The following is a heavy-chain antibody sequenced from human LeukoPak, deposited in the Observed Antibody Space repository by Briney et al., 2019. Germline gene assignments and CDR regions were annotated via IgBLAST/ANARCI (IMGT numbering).Heavy chain of an antibody. CDR1: GGSISSYY. J-gene: IGHJ4*02. CDR3: ARHGSTVTYFDY. V-gene: IGHV4-59*08. CDR2: IYYSGST. D-gene: IGHD4-17*01. Sequence: SETLSLTCTVSGGSISSYYWRWIRQPPGKGLEWIGYIYYSGSTNYNPSLKSRVTISVDTSKNQFSLKLSSVTAADTAVYYCARHGSTVTYFDYWGQGTLVTVSS.